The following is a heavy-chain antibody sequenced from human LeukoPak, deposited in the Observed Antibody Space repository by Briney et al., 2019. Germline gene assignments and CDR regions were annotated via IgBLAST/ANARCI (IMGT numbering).Heavy chain of an antibody. CDR3: ARDGGEQLVGPFDY. Sequence: PGGSLRLSCAASGFTFSSYAMHWVRQAPGKGPEWVAVISYDGSNKYYADSVKGRFTISRDNSKNTLYLQMNSLRAEDTAVYYCARDGGEQLVGPFDYWGQGTLVTVSS. CDR2: ISYDGSNK. V-gene: IGHV3-30-3*01. J-gene: IGHJ4*02. D-gene: IGHD6-6*01. CDR1: GFTFSSYA.